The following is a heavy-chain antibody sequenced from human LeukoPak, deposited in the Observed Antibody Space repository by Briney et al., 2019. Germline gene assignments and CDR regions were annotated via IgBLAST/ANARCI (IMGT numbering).Heavy chain of an antibody. CDR1: EYTLTELS. Sequence: ASVKVSCKVSEYTLTELSIHWVRLAPGEGLEWMGGFDPEDGETIYAQKFQGRVTMTEDTSTYTANMELSSLRSDDTAVYYCATGGTYYYGNTTYHTFDYWGQGTLLTVSS. D-gene: IGHD3-10*01. J-gene: IGHJ4*02. CDR2: FDPEDGET. V-gene: IGHV1-24*01. CDR3: ATGGTYYYGNTTYHTFDY.